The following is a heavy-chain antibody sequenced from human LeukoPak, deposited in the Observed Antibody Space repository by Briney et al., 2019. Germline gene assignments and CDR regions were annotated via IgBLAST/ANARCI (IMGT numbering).Heavy chain of an antibody. CDR1: GGSISSSSYY. CDR3: ARAGGDCSSTSCYPFDY. D-gene: IGHD2-2*01. CDR2: IYYSGNS. J-gene: IGHJ4*02. Sequence: SETLSLTCTVSGGSISSSSYYWGWIRQPPGKGLEWIGSIYYSGNSYYNPSLKSRVTISVDTSKNQFSLKLSSVTAADTAVYYCARAGGDCSSTSCYPFDYWGQGTLVTVSS. V-gene: IGHV4-39*07.